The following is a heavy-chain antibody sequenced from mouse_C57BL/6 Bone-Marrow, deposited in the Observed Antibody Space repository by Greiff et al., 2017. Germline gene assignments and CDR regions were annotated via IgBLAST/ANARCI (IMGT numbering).Heavy chain of an antibody. V-gene: IGHV1-64*01. CDR2: INPNSGST. CDR3: ARYSDIYYAVDY. Sequence: VQLQQSGAELVKPGASVKLSCKASGYTFTSYWMHWVKQRPGQGLEWIGMINPNSGSTNYNEKFKSKATLTVDNSSSTAYMQLSSLTSEDSAVYYCARYSDIYYAVDYWGRGTSVTVSA. D-gene: IGHD2-13*01. J-gene: IGHJ4*01. CDR1: GYTFTSYW.